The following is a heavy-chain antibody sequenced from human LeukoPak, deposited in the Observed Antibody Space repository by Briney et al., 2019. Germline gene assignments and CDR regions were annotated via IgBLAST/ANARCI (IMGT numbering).Heavy chain of an antibody. CDR1: QHPFTSYV. D-gene: IGHD6-13*01. CDR2: ISAYNGNT. CDR3: ARDLPYNSSWSYYYGMDV. V-gene: IGHV1-18*04. Sequence: APGRPCCKPAQHPFTSYVTSGVRGSPGHGREWWGWISAYNGNTNDAQKLPRRGTMTTDTSTSTAYMELRSLRSDDTAVYYCARDLPYNSSWSYYYGMDVWGKGTTVTVSS. J-gene: IGHJ6*04.